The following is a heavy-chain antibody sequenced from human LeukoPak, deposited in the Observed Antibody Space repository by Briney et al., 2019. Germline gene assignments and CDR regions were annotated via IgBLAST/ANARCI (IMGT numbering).Heavy chain of an antibody. CDR2: INPNSGGT. D-gene: IGHD2-15*01. CDR1: GYTFTGYY. J-gene: IGHJ2*01. Sequence: ASLNVSCKASGYTFTGYYMHWVRQAPAPGLEWMGWINPNSGGTNYAQKFQGRVTRTRDTSISTAYMELSRLRSDDTAVYYCARGYCSGGICYDWYFDLWGRGTLVTVSS. V-gene: IGHV1-2*02. CDR3: ARGYCSGGICYDWYFDL.